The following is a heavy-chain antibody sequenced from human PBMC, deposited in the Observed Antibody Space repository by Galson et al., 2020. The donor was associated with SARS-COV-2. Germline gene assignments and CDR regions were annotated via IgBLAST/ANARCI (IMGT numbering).Heavy chain of an antibody. CDR2: IKEDGSEK. CDR1: GFTFSSYW. J-gene: IGHJ6*02. V-gene: IGHV3-7*01. CDR3: ARDDGAVAGTNYYYYGMDV. Sequence: GSLKISCAASGFTFSSYWMSWVRQAPGKGLEWVANIKEDGSEKYYVDSVKGRFTISRDNAKNSLYLQMNSLRAEDTAVYYCARDDGAVAGTNYYYYGMDVWGQGTTVTVSS. D-gene: IGHD6-19*01.